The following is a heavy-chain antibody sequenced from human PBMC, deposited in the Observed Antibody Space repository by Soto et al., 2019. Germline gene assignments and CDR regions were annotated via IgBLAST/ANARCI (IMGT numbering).Heavy chain of an antibody. V-gene: IGHV4-59*01. CDR2: IHYSGST. J-gene: IGHJ4*02. Sequence: SETLSLTCTVSGGSISGYYWSWIRQSPGKGLEWIGYIHYSGSTNYNPSLKSRVTISVDTSKNQLSLKLSSVTAADTAVYYCALGSAAATKSPFLYWRQGTLVTVSP. CDR1: GGSISGYY. D-gene: IGHD6-13*01. CDR3: ALGSAAATKSPFLY.